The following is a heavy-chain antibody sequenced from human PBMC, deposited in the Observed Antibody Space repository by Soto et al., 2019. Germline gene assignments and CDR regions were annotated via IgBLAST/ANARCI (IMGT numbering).Heavy chain of an antibody. D-gene: IGHD6-6*01. CDR2: ISYDGSNK. V-gene: IGHV3-30*18. J-gene: IGHJ5*02. CDR1: GFTFSSYG. CDR3: AKDRAARWLSRRHLDVNWFDP. Sequence: GGSLRLSCAASGFTFSSYGMHWVRQAPGKGLEWVAVISYDGSNKYYADSVKGRFTISRDNSKNTLYLKMNSLRAEDTAVYYCAKDRAARWLSRRHLDVNWFDPWGQGTLVTVSS.